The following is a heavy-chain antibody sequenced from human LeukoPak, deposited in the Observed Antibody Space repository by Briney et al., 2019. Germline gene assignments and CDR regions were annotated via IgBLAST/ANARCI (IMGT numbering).Heavy chain of an antibody. Sequence: SETLSLTCAVYGGSFSGYYWSWIRQPPGKGLEWIGEINHSGSTNYNPSLKSRVTISVDTSKNQFSLKLSSVTAADTAVYYCALGSPHTPIDYWGRGTLVTVSS. D-gene: IGHD2-15*01. V-gene: IGHV4-34*01. J-gene: IGHJ4*02. CDR1: GGSFSGYY. CDR3: ALGSPHTPIDY. CDR2: INHSGST.